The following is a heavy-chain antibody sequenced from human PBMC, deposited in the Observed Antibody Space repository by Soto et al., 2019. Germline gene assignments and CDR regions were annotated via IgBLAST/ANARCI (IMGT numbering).Heavy chain of an antibody. V-gene: IGHV3-23*01. CDR2: ISGSGGST. Sequence: EVQLLESGGGLVQPGGSLRLSCAASGFTFSSYAMSWVRQAPGKGLEWVSAISGSGGSTYYADSVKGRFTISRDNSKNPLYQKMNSGRAEDTALFYCAKVPIYVFGGGSYYFDSWGKGPLAPVP. D-gene: IGHD3-3*01. CDR3: AKVPIYVFGGGSYYFDS. J-gene: IGHJ4*02. CDR1: GFTFSSYA.